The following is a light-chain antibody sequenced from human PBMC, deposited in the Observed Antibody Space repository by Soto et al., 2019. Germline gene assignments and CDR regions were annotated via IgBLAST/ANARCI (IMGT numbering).Light chain of an antibody. Sequence: YSSNNKNYLAWYQQKPGQPPKLLIYWASTRESGVPDRFCGTGSGTHLTLACGILHADDAVFCSCRLSARLLGACGEGTKVDIK. CDR1: YSSNNKNY. CDR3: RLSARLLGA. CDR2: WAS. J-gene: IGKJ1*01. V-gene: IGKV4-1*01.